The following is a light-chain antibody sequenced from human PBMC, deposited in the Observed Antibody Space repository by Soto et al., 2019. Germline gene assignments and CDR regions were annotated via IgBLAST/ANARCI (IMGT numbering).Light chain of an antibody. CDR2: GAS. CDR1: QGLNRN. J-gene: IGKJ1*01. Sequence: ETVLTQSPATLSVPPGETATLSCTTSQGLNRNLAWYQQKLGQAPKVLIYGASTRAAGIPARFSGSGSGTQFILTISSLQSEDFAVYYCHEYNTWPWTFGQGTKVDIK. V-gene: IGKV3-15*01. CDR3: HEYNTWPWT.